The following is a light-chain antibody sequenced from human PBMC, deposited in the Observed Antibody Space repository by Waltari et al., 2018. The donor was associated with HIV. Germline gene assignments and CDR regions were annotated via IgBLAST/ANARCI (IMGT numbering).Light chain of an antibody. CDR1: NSNVGSNS. CDR3: AVWDDSVSGEVV. J-gene: IGLJ2*01. V-gene: IGLV1-44*01. CDR2: NNN. Sequence: QSVLTQPPSVSEAPRQRVTISCSGRNSNVGSNSVNWYRQVPGTAPKVLIYNNNQRPSGVPDRFSGSKSGNTASLAISGLRAEDEADYYCAVWDDSVSGEVVFGGGTKLTVL.